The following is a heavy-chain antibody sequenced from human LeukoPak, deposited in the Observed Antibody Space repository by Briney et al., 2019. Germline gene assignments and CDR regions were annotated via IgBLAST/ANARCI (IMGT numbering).Heavy chain of an antibody. CDR1: GYTFTSYG. V-gene: IGHV1-18*01. Sequence: ASVTVSCTASGYTFTSYGISWVRQAPGQGLEWMGWISAYNGNTNYAQKRQGRDTMTTDTSTSTAYMELRSLGSDDTAVYYCARLVVPAAKNDAFDIWGQGTMVTVSS. D-gene: IGHD2-2*01. CDR3: ARLVVPAAKNDAFDI. J-gene: IGHJ3*02. CDR2: ISAYNGNT.